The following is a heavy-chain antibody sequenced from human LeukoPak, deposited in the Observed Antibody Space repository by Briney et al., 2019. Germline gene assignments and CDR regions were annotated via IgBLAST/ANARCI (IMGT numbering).Heavy chain of an antibody. CDR1: GGSISSIDHY. Sequence: SETLSLTCTVSGGSISSIDHYWGCIRQPPGKGLEWIASIYYSGNTYYNPSLKSRVSISVDTSKNQLSLKLGSVTAADTAVYYCARFWGLGLARGPSGMDVWGQGTTVTVSS. V-gene: IGHV4-39*07. CDR3: ARFWGLGLARGPSGMDV. D-gene: IGHD3-10*01. CDR2: IYYSGNT. J-gene: IGHJ6*02.